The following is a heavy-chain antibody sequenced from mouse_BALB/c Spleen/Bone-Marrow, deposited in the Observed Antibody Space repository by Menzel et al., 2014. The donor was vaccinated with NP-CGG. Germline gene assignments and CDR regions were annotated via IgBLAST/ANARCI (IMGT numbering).Heavy chain of an antibody. CDR3: TRSYYDYGGFPY. Sequence: VQLQQPGTVLARTGASVKMSCKASGYSFTRYWMHWVKQRPGQGLEWIGVIYPGNSDTIYNQKFKGKAKLTAVTSASTAYMELSSLTNEDSAVYYCTRSYYDYGGFPYWGQGTLVTVSA. D-gene: IGHD2-4*01. CDR1: GYSFTRYW. CDR2: IYPGNSDT. V-gene: IGHV1-5*01. J-gene: IGHJ3*01.